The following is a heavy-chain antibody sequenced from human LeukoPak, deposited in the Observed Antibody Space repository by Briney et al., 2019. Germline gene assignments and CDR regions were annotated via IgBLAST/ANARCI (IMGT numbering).Heavy chain of an antibody. V-gene: IGHV3-30*02. CDR2: IQNDGSYK. Sequence: PGGSLRLSCAASGFTFSSYEMHWVRQAPGKGLEWVAFIQNDGSYKYYADSVKGRFTISRDNSKNTLYLLMNRLRAEDTALYYCAKGSYHCTGSSCPHYYYYMDVWGKGTTVTVSS. J-gene: IGHJ6*03. CDR3: AKGSYHCTGSSCPHYYYYMDV. CDR1: GFTFSSYE. D-gene: IGHD2-8*02.